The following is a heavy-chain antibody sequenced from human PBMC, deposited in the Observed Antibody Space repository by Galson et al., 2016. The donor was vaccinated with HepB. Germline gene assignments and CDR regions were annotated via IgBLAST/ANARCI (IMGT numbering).Heavy chain of an antibody. Sequence: SETLSLTCAVYGGSFSGYYWSWIRQPPGKGLEWIGEINHSGSTNYNPSLKSRVTISVDTSKNQFSLKLSSVTAADTAVYSCARGRTRLLWFGSSRGFDPWGQGTLVTVSS. D-gene: IGHD3-10*01. CDR1: GGSFSGYY. J-gene: IGHJ5*02. CDR2: INHSGST. V-gene: IGHV4-34*01. CDR3: ARGRTRLLWFGSSRGFDP.